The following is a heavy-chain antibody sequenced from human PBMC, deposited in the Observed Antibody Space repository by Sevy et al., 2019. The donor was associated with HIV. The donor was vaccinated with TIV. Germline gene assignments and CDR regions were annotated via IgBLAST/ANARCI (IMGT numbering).Heavy chain of an antibody. Sequence: GGSLRLSCAASGFTFTLYSMHWVRQALGKGLEWVATISFDGSNKHYADSVKGRFTISRDNSQNSLYLQMNSLRTEDTAVYYCALERLSSDVAEYFQNWGQGTLVTVSS. D-gene: IGHD1-1*01. CDR3: ALERLSSDVAEYFQN. CDR1: GFTFTLYS. V-gene: IGHV3-30-3*01. CDR2: ISFDGSNK. J-gene: IGHJ1*01.